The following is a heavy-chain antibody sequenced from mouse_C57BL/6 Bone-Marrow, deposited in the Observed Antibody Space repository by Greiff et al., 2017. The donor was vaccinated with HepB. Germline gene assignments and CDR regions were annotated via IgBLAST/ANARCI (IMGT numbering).Heavy chain of an antibody. CDR3: VSQFITTVGNYAMDY. V-gene: IGHV10-1*01. D-gene: IGHD1-1*01. CDR2: IRSKSNNYAT. CDR1: GFSFNTYA. Sequence: EVQLVESGGGLVQPKGSLKLSCAASGFSFNTYAMNWVRQAPGKGLEWVARIRSKSNNYATYYADSVKDRFTISRDDSESMLYLQMNNLKTEDTAMYYCVSQFITTVGNYAMDYWGQGTSVTVSS. J-gene: IGHJ4*01.